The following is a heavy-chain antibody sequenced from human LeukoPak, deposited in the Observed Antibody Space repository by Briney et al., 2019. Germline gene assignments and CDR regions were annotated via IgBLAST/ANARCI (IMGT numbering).Heavy chain of an antibody. V-gene: IGHV4-34*01. Sequence: SETLSLTCAVYGGSFSGYYWSWIRQPPGKGLEWIGDINHRGSTNYNPSLKSRVTISVDTSKNQLSLKLSSVTAADTAVYYCARGRISMVRGVIKNYFDYWGQGTLVTVSS. CDR3: ARGRISMVRGVIKNYFDY. CDR2: INHRGST. CDR1: GGSFSGYY. D-gene: IGHD3-10*01. J-gene: IGHJ4*02.